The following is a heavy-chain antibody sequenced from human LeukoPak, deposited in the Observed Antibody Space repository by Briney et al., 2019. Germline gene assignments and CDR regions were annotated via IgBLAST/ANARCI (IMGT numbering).Heavy chain of an antibody. CDR2: IDHSGST. CDR3: VVEYYNYDMDV. V-gene: IGHV4-34*01. D-gene: IGHD1-1*01. CDR1: GGSISSYY. Sequence: SETLSLTCTVSGGSISSYYWSWIRRTPGKGLEWIGEIDHSGSTNYNPSLKSRVIISADTSKNQFSLNLSSVTAADTAVYYCVVEYYNYDMDVWGQGTTVTVSS. J-gene: IGHJ6*02.